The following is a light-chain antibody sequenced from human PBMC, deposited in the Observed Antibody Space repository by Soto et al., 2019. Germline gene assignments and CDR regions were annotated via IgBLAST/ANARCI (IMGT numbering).Light chain of an antibody. Sequence: QSALSQFASVSGSPGQSITIPCTGTSSDVGTYNLVSWYQQHPGKAPKLMIYEGDKRPSGISNRFSGSKSGNTASLTISRLQAEDEADYYCCSFAGANTWVFGGGTKVTVL. CDR2: EGD. J-gene: IGLJ3*02. CDR1: SSDVGTYNL. V-gene: IGLV2-23*01. CDR3: CSFAGANTWV.